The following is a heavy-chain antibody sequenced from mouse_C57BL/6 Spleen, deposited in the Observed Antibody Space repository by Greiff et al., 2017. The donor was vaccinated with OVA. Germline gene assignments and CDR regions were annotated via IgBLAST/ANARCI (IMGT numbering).Heavy chain of an antibody. CDR2: INPSNGGT. D-gene: IGHD2-2*01. V-gene: IGHV1-53*01. Sequence: QVQLQQPGTELVKPGASVKLSCKASGYTFTSYWMHWVKQRPGQGLEWIGNINPSNGGTNYNEKIKSKATLTVEKSSRPAYMQVSSLTSDDAAVYYCARWWGYGYWGQGTTLTVSS. J-gene: IGHJ2*01. CDR3: ARWWGYGY. CDR1: GYTFTSYW.